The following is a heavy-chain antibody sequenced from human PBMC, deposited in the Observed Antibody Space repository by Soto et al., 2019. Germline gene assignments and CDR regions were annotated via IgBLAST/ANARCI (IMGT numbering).Heavy chain of an antibody. CDR3: ARKGYGDPSPYDY. Sequence: QLQLQESGPGLVKPSETLSLTCTVSGGSISSSSYYWGWIRQPPGKGLEWIGSIYYSGSTYYNPSLKSRVTISVDTSKNQFSLKLSSVTAADTAVYYGARKGYGDPSPYDYWGQGTLVTVSS. CDR2: IYYSGST. CDR1: GGSISSSSYY. D-gene: IGHD4-17*01. V-gene: IGHV4-39*01. J-gene: IGHJ4*02.